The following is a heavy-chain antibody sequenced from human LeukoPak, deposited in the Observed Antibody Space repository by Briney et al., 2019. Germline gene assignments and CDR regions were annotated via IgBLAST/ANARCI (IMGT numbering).Heavy chain of an antibody. CDR3: ARILASLLRDGYRYRGFDY. CDR2: IKKDGSEK. D-gene: IGHD5-24*01. Sequence: PGGSLRLSCAASGFTFSSYWMSWVRQAPGKGLEWVANIKKDGSEKYYVDSVKGRFTISRDNAKNSLYLQMNSLRAEDTAVYYCARILASLLRDGYRYRGFDYWGQGTLVTVSS. J-gene: IGHJ4*02. CDR1: GFTFSSYW. V-gene: IGHV3-7*01.